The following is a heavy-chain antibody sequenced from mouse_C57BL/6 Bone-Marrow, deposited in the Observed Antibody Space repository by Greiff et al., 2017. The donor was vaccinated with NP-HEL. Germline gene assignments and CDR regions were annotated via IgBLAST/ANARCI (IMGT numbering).Heavy chain of an antibody. V-gene: IGHV1-4*01. CDR2: INPSSGYT. D-gene: IGHD1-1*01. J-gene: IGHJ3*01. CDR3: ARSGRGFAY. CDR1: GYTFTSYT. Sequence: QVQLQQSGAELARPGASVKMSCKASGYTFTSYTIHWVKQRPGQGLEWIGYINPSSGYTKYNQKFKDKATLTADKSSSTAYMQLSSLTSEDSAVYYCARSGRGFAYWGQGTLVTVSA.